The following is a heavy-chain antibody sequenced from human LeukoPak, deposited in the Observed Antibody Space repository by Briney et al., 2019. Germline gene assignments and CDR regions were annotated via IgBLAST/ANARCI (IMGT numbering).Heavy chain of an antibody. CDR1: GFTFSSYS. CDR3: ARDLAPKESDSSGYYYVDGTFDI. D-gene: IGHD3-22*01. V-gene: IGHV3-21*01. CDR2: ISSSSSYI. J-gene: IGHJ3*02. Sequence: KPGGSLRLSCAASGFTFSSYSMNWVRQAPGKGLEWVSSISSSSSYIYYADSVKGRFTISRDNAKNSLYLQMNSLRAEDTAVYYCARDLAPKESDSSGYYYVDGTFDIWGQGTMVTVSS.